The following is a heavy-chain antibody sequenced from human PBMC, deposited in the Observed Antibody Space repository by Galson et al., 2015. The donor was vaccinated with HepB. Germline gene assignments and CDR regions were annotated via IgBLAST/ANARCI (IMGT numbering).Heavy chain of an antibody. CDR2: IRSKANSYAT. Sequence: SLRLSCAASGFTFSGSAMHWVRQASGKGLEWVGRIRSKANSYATAYAASVKGRFTISRDDSKNTAYLQMNSLKTEDTAVYYCTRRSSSWYNYYYYYGMDVWGQGTTVTVSS. CDR3: TRRSSSWYNYYYYYGMDV. J-gene: IGHJ6*02. V-gene: IGHV3-73*01. D-gene: IGHD6-13*01. CDR1: GFTFSGSA.